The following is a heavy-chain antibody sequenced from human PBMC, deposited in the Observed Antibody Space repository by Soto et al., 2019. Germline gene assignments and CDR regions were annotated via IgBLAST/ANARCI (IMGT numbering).Heavy chain of an antibody. Sequence: QVQLVESGGGLVKPGGSLRLSCAASTFSLSDYYMNWIRHAPGRGLEWVAYSSSTTSYKNYADSVKGRFTILRDNAKNSLYLQMKSLRVEDTAVYYCARSSHRGYFFDSWGQGTLVTVSS. CDR2: SSSTTSYK. CDR3: ARSSHRGYFFDS. V-gene: IGHV3-11*06. D-gene: IGHD3-10*01. J-gene: IGHJ4*02. CDR1: TFSLSDYY.